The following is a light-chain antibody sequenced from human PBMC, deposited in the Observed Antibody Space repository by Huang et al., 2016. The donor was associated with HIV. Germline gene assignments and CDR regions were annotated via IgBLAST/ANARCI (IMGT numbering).Light chain of an antibody. V-gene: IGKV3-11*01. J-gene: IGKJ1*01. CDR1: QSVGSY. CDR3: QQRSNRTPTT. Sequence: EIILTQSPATLSLSPGERATLSCRASQSVGSYLAWYQQKPCQAPRRLIYDASNRATGIPARFSGGGSGTDFTLTIRGLEPDDFAVYFCQQRSNRTPTTFGQGTKVE. CDR2: DAS.